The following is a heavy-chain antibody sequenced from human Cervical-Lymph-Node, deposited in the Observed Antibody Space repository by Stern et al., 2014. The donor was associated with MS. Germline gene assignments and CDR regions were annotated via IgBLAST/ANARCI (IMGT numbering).Heavy chain of an antibody. CDR2: IYYSGST. CDR3: ARWPDSRPGGGFDY. J-gene: IGHJ4*02. CDR1: GGSISSGGYY. V-gene: IGHV4-31*03. D-gene: IGHD1-14*01. Sequence: VQLVESGPGLVKPSQTLSLTCTASGGSISSGGYYWSWIRQHPGQGLEWLGYIYYSGSTYYNPSLKSRVTISVDTSKNQFSLKLSSVTAADTAVYYCARWPDSRPGGGFDYWGQGTLVTVSS.